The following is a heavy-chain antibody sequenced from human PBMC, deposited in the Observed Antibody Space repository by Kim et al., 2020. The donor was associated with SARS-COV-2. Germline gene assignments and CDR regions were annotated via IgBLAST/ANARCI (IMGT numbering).Heavy chain of an antibody. CDR1: AASLCSYS. D-gene: IGHD2-8*01. J-gene: IGHJ3*02. Sequence: SETLSLTCPVPAASLCSYSWSWIRQSPEKGFEWLGSIPFSGSTNYNPSSTSQVTISSNTSYTQSSLKPDSVTAAATPVISCARDKSLSDRNAHYPHVFD. CDR2: IPFSGST. CDR3: ARDKSLSDRNAHYPHVFD. V-gene: IGHV4-59*01.